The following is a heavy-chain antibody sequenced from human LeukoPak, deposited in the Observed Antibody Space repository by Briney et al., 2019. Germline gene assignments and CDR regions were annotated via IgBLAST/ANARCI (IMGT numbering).Heavy chain of an antibody. CDR2: INHSGST. D-gene: IGHD3-22*01. J-gene: IGHJ4*02. Sequence: MTSETLSLTCAVYGGSFSGYYWSWIRQPPGKGLEWIGEINHSGSTNYNPSLKSRVTISVDTSKNQSSLKLSSVTAADTAVYYCARTTYYYDSSGYSYWGQGTLVTVSS. V-gene: IGHV4-34*01. CDR3: ARTTYYYDSSGYSY. CDR1: GGSFSGYY.